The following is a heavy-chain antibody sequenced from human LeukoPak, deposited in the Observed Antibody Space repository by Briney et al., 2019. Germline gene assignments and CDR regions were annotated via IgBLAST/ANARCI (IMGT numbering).Heavy chain of an antibody. J-gene: IGHJ4*02. D-gene: IGHD5-12*01. CDR2: ISSSSSYI. Sequence: PGGSLRLSCAASGFTFSSYSMNWVRQAPGKGLEWVSSISSSSSYIYYADSVKGRFTISRDNAKNSLYLQMNSLRAEDTAVYYCASLLRSGYDQVDYWGQGTLVTVSS. CDR1: GFTFSSYS. CDR3: ASLLRSGYDQVDY. V-gene: IGHV3-21*01.